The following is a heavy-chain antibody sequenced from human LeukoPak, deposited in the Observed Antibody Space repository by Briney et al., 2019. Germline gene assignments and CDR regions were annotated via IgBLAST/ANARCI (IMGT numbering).Heavy chain of an antibody. J-gene: IGHJ4*02. CDR1: GFTFSSYA. V-gene: IGHV3-23*01. D-gene: IGHD3-22*01. Sequence: PGGSLRLSCAASGFTFSSYAMSWVRQAPGKGLERVSAISGSGGSTYYADSVKGRFTISRDNSKNTLYLQMNSLRAKDTAVYYCGGNYYDSRRYYFDYWGQGTLVTVSS. CDR2: ISGSGGST. CDR3: GGNYYDSRRYYFDY.